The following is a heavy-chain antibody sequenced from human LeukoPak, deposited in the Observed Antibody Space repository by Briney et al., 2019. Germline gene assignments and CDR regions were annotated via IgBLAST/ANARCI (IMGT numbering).Heavy chain of an antibody. CDR1: GGSISSYY. V-gene: IGHV4-59*01. Sequence: SETLSLTCTVSGGSISSYYWSWIRQPPGKGLEWIGYIYYSGSTNYNPSLKSRVTISVDTCKNQFSLKLSSVTAADTGVYYCERGHSSSWPIDYWGQGTLVTVSS. CDR3: ERGHSSSWPIDY. CDR2: IYYSGST. J-gene: IGHJ4*02. D-gene: IGHD6-13*01.